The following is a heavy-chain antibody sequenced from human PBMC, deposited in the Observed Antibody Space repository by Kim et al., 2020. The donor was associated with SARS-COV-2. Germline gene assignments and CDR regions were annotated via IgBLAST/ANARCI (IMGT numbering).Heavy chain of an antibody. J-gene: IGHJ4*02. CDR3: ASLGREEPVDY. Sequence: TSYEQKFRGRVTMTRDTSASTVYMELSSLRSEDTAVYYCASLGREEPVDYWGQGTLVTVSS. CDR2: T. V-gene: IGHV1-46*01. D-gene: IGHD1-26*01.